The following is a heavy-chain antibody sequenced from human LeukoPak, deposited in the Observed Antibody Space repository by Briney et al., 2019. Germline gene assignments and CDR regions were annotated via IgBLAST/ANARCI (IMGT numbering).Heavy chain of an antibody. Sequence: GGSLRLSCAASGFTFSSYAMSWVCETPGKGLEWVSGICASGGVTYSAEPVRGRFTFSRDNSKNTLYLHMNSLRVDDTPAYYCATIGGSFEYLDYWGQGTLVTVSS. J-gene: IGHJ4*02. CDR1: GFTFSSYA. CDR2: ICASGGVT. CDR3: ATIGGSFEYLDY. D-gene: IGHD2-15*01. V-gene: IGHV3-23*01.